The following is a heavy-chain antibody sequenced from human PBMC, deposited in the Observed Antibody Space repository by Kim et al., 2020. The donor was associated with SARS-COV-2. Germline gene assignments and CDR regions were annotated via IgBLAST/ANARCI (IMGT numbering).Heavy chain of an antibody. V-gene: IGHV3-30*04. CDR3: ARDYYDSSGYRPGWDY. CDR2: ISYDGSNK. Sequence: GGSLRLSCAASGFTFSSYAMHWVRQAPGKGLEWVAVISYDGSNKYYADSVKGRFTISRDNSKNTLYLQMNSLRAEDTAVYYCARDYYDSSGYRPGWDYWG. J-gene: IGHJ4*01. D-gene: IGHD3-22*01. CDR1: GFTFSSYA.